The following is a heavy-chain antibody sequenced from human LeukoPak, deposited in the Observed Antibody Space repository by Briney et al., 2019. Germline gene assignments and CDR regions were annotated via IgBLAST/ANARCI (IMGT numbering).Heavy chain of an antibody. D-gene: IGHD2-2*01. V-gene: IGHV3-23*01. CDR1: GFTFSSYA. CDR3: AKDPNIVVVPAATTFDY. CDR2: ISGSGGST. Sequence: GGSPRLSCAASGFTFSSYAMSWVRQAPGKGLEWVSAISGSGGSTYYADSVKGRFTISRDNSKNTLYLQMNSLRAEDTAVYYCAKDPNIVVVPAATTFDYWGQGTLVTVSS. J-gene: IGHJ4*02.